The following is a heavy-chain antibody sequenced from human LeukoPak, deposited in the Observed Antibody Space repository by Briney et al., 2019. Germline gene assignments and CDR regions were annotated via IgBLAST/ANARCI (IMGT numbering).Heavy chain of an antibody. D-gene: IGHD6-19*01. CDR1: GDSVSSKNGA. J-gene: IGHJ4*02. Sequence: SQTLSLTCVVSGDSVSSKNGAWNWIRQSPSRGLEWLGRTYYRSKWYNDYAESMEGRVTISQDTSKNQYSLHLNSVTPDDTAVYYCARDFGTTGWHTFDYWGQGTLVTVSS. V-gene: IGHV6-1*01. CDR3: ARDFGTTGWHTFDY. CDR2: TYYRSKWYN.